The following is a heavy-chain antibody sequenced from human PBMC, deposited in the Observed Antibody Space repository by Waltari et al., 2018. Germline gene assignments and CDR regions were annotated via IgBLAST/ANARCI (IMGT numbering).Heavy chain of an antibody. J-gene: IGHJ4*02. CDR3: RRGEYSSDY. V-gene: IGHV3-49*03. Sequence: EVQLVESGGGLVQPGRSLRLSCPVSGFNVGDYAMTWFRQAPGKGLEWVGYMRSDTYGGATEYAASVRGRFTFSRDASKNTAYLQMNSLRSEDTALYFCRRGEYSSDYWGQGALVTVSS. CDR2: MRSDTYGGAT. D-gene: IGHD6-6*01. CDR1: GFNVGDYA.